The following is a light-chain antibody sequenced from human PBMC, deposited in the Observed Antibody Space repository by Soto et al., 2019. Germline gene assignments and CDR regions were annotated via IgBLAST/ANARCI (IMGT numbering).Light chain of an antibody. CDR3: GTWYDSLVSYV. CDR2: DNV. Sequence: QSVLTQPPSVSAAPGQRVIISCSGSSTNIGDYYVSWYQHLPGTAPKLVVFDNVRRPSELPGRFSGSKSGASATLVITGLQTGDEADYYCGTWYDSLVSYVFGAGTKVTVL. CDR1: STNIGDYY. V-gene: IGLV1-51*01. J-gene: IGLJ1*01.